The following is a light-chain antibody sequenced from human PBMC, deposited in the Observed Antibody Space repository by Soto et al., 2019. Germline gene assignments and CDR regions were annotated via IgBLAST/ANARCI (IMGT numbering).Light chain of an antibody. V-gene: IGLV6-57*04. CDR3: QSYDSSNVV. CDR2: EDN. J-gene: IGLJ2*01. Sequence: NFMLTQPHSVSESPGKTVTISCTRSSGSIASNYVQWYQQRPGSAPTTVIYEDNQRPSGVPDRFSGSIDSSSNSASLTISGLKTEDEADYCCQSYDSSNVVFGGGTK. CDR1: SGSIASNY.